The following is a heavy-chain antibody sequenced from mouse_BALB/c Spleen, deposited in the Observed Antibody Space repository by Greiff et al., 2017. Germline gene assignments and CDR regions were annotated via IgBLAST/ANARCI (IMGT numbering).Heavy chain of an antibody. CDR3: ARWIYYYGSSFAMDY. CDR1: GYTFTSYW. Sequence: QVQLQQPGAELVKPGASVKLSCKASGYTFTSYWMHWVKQRPGQGLEWIGEINPSNGRTNYNEKFKSKATLTVDKSSSTAYMQLSSLTSEDSAVYYCARWIYYYGSSFAMDYWGQGTSVTVSS. D-gene: IGHD1-1*01. V-gene: IGHV1S81*02. CDR2: INPSNGRT. J-gene: IGHJ4*01.